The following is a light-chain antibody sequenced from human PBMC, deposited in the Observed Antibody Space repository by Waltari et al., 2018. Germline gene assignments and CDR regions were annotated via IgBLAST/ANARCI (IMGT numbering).Light chain of an antibody. J-gene: IGLJ3*02. CDR1: SPSVHPGHN. Sequence: QTVVTQEPSFSVSPGGTVTLTCGLSSPSVHPGHNPSWHQQTPGQAPRTLIYSTNTRSTGDPDRFSGSILGNKAALTITGAQADDESDYYCVLYMGSGIWVFGGGTKLTVL. CDR3: VLYMGSGIWV. CDR2: STN. V-gene: IGLV8-61*01.